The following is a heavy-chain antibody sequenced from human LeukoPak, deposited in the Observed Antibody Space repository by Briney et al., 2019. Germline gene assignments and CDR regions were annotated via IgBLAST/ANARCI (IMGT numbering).Heavy chain of an antibody. CDR2: MNPDNGNT. CDR3: ARGRDLFDS. CDR1: GYTFISYD. Sequence: ASVKVSCKASGYTFISYDINWVRQAPGQGLEWMGWMNPDNGNTGYAQRFQGRVTMTRDTSISTAYMELSSLRAEDTAVYYCARGRDLFDSWGQGTLVIVSS. J-gene: IGHJ4*02. V-gene: IGHV1-8*01.